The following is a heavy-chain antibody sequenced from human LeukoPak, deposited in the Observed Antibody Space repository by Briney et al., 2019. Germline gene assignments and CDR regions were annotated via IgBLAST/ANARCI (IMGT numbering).Heavy chain of an antibody. D-gene: IGHD3-22*01. CDR2: INHSGST. V-gene: IGHV4-34*01. CDR1: GGSFSGYY. Sequence: SETLSLTCAVYGGSFSGYYWSWIRQPPGKGLEWIGEINHSGSTNYNPSLKSRVTISVDTSKNQFSLKLSSVTAADTAVYYCARARPYDSSGYYYAPTFDYWGQGTLVTVSS. J-gene: IGHJ4*02. CDR3: ARARPYDSSGYYYAPTFDY.